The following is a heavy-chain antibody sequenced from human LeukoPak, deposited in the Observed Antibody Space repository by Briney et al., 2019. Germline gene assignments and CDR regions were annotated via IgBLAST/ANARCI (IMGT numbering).Heavy chain of an antibody. D-gene: IGHD4-23*01. CDR3: ARAYGGNQYPFDY. Sequence: ASVKVSCKASGGTFSSYATSWVRQAPGQGLEWMGGIIPIFGTANYAQKFQGRVTITADESTSTAYMELSSLRSEDTAVYYCARAYGGNQYPFDYWGQGTLVTVSS. J-gene: IGHJ4*02. CDR1: GGTFSSYA. CDR2: IIPIFGTA. V-gene: IGHV1-69*13.